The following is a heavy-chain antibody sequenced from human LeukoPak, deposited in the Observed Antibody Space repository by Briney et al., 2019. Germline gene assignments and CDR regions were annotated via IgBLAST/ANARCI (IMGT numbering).Heavy chain of an antibody. V-gene: IGHV1-2*02. CDR1: GYTFTGYY. CDR3: ASGSGMGGGY. J-gene: IGHJ4*02. Sequence: ASVKVSCKASGYTFTGYYIYWVRQAPGQGLEWMGWINPNSGGTNHAQKFQGRVTITRDTSISTAYMELSRLTSDDTAVYYCASGSGMGGGYWGQGTLVTVSS. D-gene: IGHD3-10*01. CDR2: INPNSGGT.